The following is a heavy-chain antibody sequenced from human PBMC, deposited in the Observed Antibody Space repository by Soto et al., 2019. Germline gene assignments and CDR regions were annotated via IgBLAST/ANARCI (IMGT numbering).Heavy chain of an antibody. CDR1: GFTFSNAW. Sequence: GGSLRLSCAASGFTFSNAWMSWVRQAPGKGLEWVGRIKSKTDGGTTDYAAPVKGRFTISRDDSKNTLYLQMNSLKTEDTAVYYCMAEPIDYYGMDVWGQGTTVTVSS. CDR3: MAEPIDYYGMDV. J-gene: IGHJ6*02. V-gene: IGHV3-15*01. CDR2: IKSKTDGGTT.